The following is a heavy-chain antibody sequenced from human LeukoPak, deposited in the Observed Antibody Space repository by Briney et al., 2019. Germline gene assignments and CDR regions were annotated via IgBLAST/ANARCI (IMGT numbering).Heavy chain of an antibody. J-gene: IGHJ3*02. CDR1: GFTFSSYG. CDR3: AKDRGYSYGYGAFDI. Sequence: PGGSLRLSCAASGFTFSSYGMHWVRQAPGRGLEWFAFIRYDGSYTYYADSVKGRFTISKDNAKNSLYLQMNSLGAEDTALYYCAKDRGYSYGYGAFDIWGQGTMVTVSS. D-gene: IGHD5-18*01. CDR2: IRYDGSYT. V-gene: IGHV3-30*02.